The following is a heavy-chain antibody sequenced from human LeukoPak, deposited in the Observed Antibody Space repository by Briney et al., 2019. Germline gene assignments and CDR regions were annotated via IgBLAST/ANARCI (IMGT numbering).Heavy chain of an antibody. V-gene: IGHV3-21*01. CDR3: ARDLHYYGSGP. D-gene: IGHD3-10*01. CDR1: GFNFRDYS. J-gene: IGHJ5*02. CDR2: ISGTSSYM. Sequence: GGSLRLSGVAYGFNFRDYSMNWVRQAPGKGLDWVSGISGTSSYMYYGDSVKGRFTVSRDNAKNSLYLQMESLRVEDTAVYYCARDLHYYGSGPWGQGTLVTVSS.